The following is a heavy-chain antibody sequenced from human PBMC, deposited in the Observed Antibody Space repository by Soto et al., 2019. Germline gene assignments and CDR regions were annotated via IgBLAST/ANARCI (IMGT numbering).Heavy chain of an antibody. CDR2: IYHSGST. V-gene: IGHV4-30-4*08. D-gene: IGHD3-22*01. CDR1: GGSISSSRYY. CDR3: ARLVFYYESSGYIDY. J-gene: IGHJ4*02. Sequence: PSETLSLTCPVSGGSISSSRYYWSWIRQPPGKGLEWIGHIYHSGSTYYNPSLKSRVTISVETSNNEFSLKLSSVTVADTAVYYCARLVFYYESSGYIDYWGQGTLVTVSS.